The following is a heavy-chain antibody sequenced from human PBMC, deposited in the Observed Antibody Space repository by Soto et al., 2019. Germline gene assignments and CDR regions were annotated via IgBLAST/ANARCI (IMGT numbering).Heavy chain of an antibody. D-gene: IGHD2-2*01. Sequence: PSETLSLTCTVSGGSISSGGYYWSWIRQHPGKGLEWIGYIYYSGSTYYNPSLKSRVTISVDTSKNQFSLKLSSVTAADTAVYYCAGKVVSRNFDYWGQGTLVTSPQ. CDR2: IYYSGST. V-gene: IGHV4-31*03. J-gene: IGHJ4*02. CDR1: GGSISSGGYY. CDR3: AGKVVSRNFDY.